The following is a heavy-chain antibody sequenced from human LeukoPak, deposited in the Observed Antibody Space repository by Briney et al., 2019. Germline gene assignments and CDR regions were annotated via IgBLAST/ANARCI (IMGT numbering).Heavy chain of an antibody. CDR3: ARDAYDTLGYNFHY. V-gene: IGHV3-9*01. CDR1: GFTFADHA. CDR2: INWNNGGI. J-gene: IGHJ4*02. Sequence: GGSLRLSCVASGFTFADHAMHWVRRAPGQGLEWVTGINWNNGGIVYAASVRGRFTVSRDNAKNTLYLQMNRLGPEDTAFYYCARDAYDTLGYNFHYWGQGTLVTVSS. D-gene: IGHD3-9*01.